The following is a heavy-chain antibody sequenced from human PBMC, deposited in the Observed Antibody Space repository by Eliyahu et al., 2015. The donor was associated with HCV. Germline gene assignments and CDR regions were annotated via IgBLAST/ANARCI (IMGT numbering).Heavy chain of an antibody. CDR1: GFTFNTYV. V-gene: IGHV3-23*01. CDR3: AKDPVPDY. Sequence: EVQLLESGGGLVQPGGSLRLSCATSGFTFNTYVMTWVRQAPGKGLEWVSSITGRGGVSYYADSVKGRFIISRDNSKNRLFLQMNSLRADDTAIYYCAKDPVPDYWGQGTLVTVSS. J-gene: IGHJ4*02. D-gene: IGHD4-17*01. CDR2: ITGRGGVS.